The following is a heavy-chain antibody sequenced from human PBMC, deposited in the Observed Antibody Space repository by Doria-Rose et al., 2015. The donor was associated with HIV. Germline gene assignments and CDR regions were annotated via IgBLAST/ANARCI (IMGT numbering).Heavy chain of an antibody. V-gene: IGHV1-3*01. CDR2: LNVGNGDT. Sequence: QVHLGQSGSELQCPAASVTVSCKTSGYTFSAYAIHWVRQAPGQRLEWMGWLNVGNGDTRYSRKFQDRVTITSDTPANTGYMALSSLRSEDTAVYYCARIHSLSSSSLGHWGQGTLVTVSS. CDR1: GYTFSAYA. CDR3: ARIHSLSSSSLGH. D-gene: IGHD6-13*01. J-gene: IGHJ4*02.